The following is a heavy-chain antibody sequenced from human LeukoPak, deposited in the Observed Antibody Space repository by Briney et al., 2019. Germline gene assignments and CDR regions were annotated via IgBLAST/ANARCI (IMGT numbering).Heavy chain of an antibody. Sequence: PGGSLRLSCAASGFTFSSYWMSWVRQAPGKGLGWVANIKQDGSEKYYVDSVKGRFTISRDNAKNSLYLQMNSLRAEDTAVYYCARYSSSWLFDYWGQGTLVTVSS. V-gene: IGHV3-7*01. J-gene: IGHJ4*02. D-gene: IGHD6-13*01. CDR1: GFTFSSYW. CDR3: ARYSSSWLFDY. CDR2: IKQDGSEK.